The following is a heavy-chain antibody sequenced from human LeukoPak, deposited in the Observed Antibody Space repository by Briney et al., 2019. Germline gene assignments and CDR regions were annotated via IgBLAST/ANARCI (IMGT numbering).Heavy chain of an antibody. CDR3: ARSDSGFDY. CDR2: INPNSGGT. D-gene: IGHD6-19*01. CDR1: GYTFTSYY. Sequence: ASVKVSCKASGYTFTSYYVHWVRQAPGQGLEWMGWINPNSGGTNYAQKFQGRVTMTRDTSLSTAYMELSRLKSDDTAVYSCARSDSGFDYWGQGTLVTVSS. J-gene: IGHJ4*02. V-gene: IGHV1-2*02.